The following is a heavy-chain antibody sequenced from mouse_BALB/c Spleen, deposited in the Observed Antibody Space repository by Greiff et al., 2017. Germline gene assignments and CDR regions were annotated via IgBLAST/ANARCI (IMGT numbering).Heavy chain of an antibody. V-gene: IGHV5-17*02. CDR1: GFTFSSFG. CDR2: ISSGSSTI. J-gene: IGHJ4*01. CDR3: ASIYYGYDYAMDY. Sequence: EVQRVESGGGLVQPGGSRKLSCAASGFTFSSFGMHWVRQAPEKGLEWVAYISSGSSTIYYADTVKGRFTISRDNPKNTLFLQMTSLRSEDTAMYYCASIYYGYDYAMDYWGQGTSVTVSS. D-gene: IGHD2-2*01.